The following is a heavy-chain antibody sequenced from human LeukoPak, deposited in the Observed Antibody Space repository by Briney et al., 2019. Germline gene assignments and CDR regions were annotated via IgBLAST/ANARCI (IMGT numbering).Heavy chain of an antibody. Sequence: PGGSLRLSCAASGFTFSSYGMHWVRQAPGKGLEWVAFIRYDGSNKYYADSVKGRFTISRDNSKNTLYPQMNSLRAEDTAVYYCAKDLSFAGYDYWGQGTLVTVSS. CDR1: GFTFSSYG. J-gene: IGHJ4*02. V-gene: IGHV3-30*02. CDR3: AKDLSFAGYDY. CDR2: IRYDGSNK. D-gene: IGHD1-1*01.